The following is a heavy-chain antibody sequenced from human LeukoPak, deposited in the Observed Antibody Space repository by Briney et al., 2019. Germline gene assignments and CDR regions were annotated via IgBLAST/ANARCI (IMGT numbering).Heavy chain of an antibody. V-gene: IGHV1-46*01. CDR3: ARGPGPADDGGGYCFDY. CDR1: GYTFTNYY. D-gene: IGHD3-22*01. CDR2: ISPSGGST. Sequence: ASVKVSCKASGYTFTNYYMHWVRQAPGQGLEWMGIISPSGGSTSYAQKFQGRVTMTRDTSTGTVYMELSSLRSEDTAVYYCARGPGPADDGGGYCFDYWGQGTLVTVSS. J-gene: IGHJ4*02.